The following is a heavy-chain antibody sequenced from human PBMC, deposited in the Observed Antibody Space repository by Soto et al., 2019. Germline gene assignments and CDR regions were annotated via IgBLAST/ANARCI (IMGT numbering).Heavy chain of an antibody. CDR2: INTGDGYT. Sequence: QVQLAQSGAEEKKPGASVKVSCKASGDTSPNYAMHWVRQAPGQRLEWMGWINTGDGYTTKSRKFQGRVTITRDTSASTGYMELTSLTSEDTAVYYCATEPYGGVYGMDVWGQGTTVTVSS. CDR3: ATEPYGGVYGMDV. CDR1: GDTSPNYA. J-gene: IGHJ6*02. V-gene: IGHV1-3*05. D-gene: IGHD3-10*01.